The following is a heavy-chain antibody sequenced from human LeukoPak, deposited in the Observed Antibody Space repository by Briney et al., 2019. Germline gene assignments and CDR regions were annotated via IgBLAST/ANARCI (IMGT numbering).Heavy chain of an antibody. D-gene: IGHD3-10*01. CDR1: GGSISSGTYY. CDR2: IYTSGST. V-gene: IGHV4-61*02. Sequence: SETLSLTCTVSGGSISSGTYYWSWIRQPAGKGLEWIGRIYTSGSTNYNPSLKSRVTISVDTSKNQFSLKLSSVTAADTAVYYCARGLWFGDENPPYFDYWGQGTLVTVSS. CDR3: ARGLWFGDENPPYFDY. J-gene: IGHJ4*02.